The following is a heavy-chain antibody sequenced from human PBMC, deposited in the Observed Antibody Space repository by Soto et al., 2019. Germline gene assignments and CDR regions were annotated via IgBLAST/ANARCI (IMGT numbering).Heavy chain of an antibody. Sequence: QVQLVESGGGVVQPGTSLRLSCEGSGFIFSSYGMHWVRQAPGKGPEWVAVIWYDGSIKYYADSVKGRFSISRANSKNTVYLQMDDQRTEDTAVYYCARAPRRWEPFYHYYALDVWGQGTTVTVPS. CDR2: IWYDGSIK. J-gene: IGHJ6*02. D-gene: IGHD1-26*01. V-gene: IGHV3-33*01. CDR1: GFIFSSYG. CDR3: ARAPRRWEPFYHYYALDV.